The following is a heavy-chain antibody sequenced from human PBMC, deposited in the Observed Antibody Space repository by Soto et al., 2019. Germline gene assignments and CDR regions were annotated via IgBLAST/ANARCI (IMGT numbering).Heavy chain of an antibody. CDR1: GFTFSSHS. J-gene: IGHJ5*02. CDR3: VKVGTFINLWSWFDH. D-gene: IGHD3-10*01. Sequence: GGSLRLSCSASGFTFSSHSMYWVRHAPWKGLEYVSAITSNGVSTFYADSVKDRFTISRDNSKNTLYLQMSSLRAEDTAVYYCVKVGTFINLWSWFDHWGQGTLVTVSS. CDR2: ITSNGVST. V-gene: IGHV3-64D*06.